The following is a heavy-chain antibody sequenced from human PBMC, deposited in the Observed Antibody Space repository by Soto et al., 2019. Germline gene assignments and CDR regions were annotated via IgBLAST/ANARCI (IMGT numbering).Heavy chain of an antibody. CDR1: GFSFSDYD. J-gene: IGHJ5*02. CDR2: ISKSGSII. V-gene: IGHV3-11*01. Sequence: GGSLGLSCSASGFSFSDYDMGGIRQPPGKGLEWVSYISKSGSIIHYADSVKGRFTISRDNAKNSLYLQMNSLRAEDTALYYCARDLSPYSDYYDESSSETWFDPCGQGTLVTVYS. CDR3: ARDLSPYSDYYDESSSETWFDP. D-gene: IGHD3-22*01.